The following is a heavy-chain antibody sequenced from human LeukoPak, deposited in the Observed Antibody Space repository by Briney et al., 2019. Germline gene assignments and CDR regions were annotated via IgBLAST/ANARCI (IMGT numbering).Heavy chain of an antibody. J-gene: IGHJ3*02. V-gene: IGHV3-23*01. D-gene: IGHD6-13*01. CDR2: ISGSGGST. CDR3: ARAPTTYSSSWFDAFDI. CDR1: GFTFSSYA. Sequence: GGSLRLSCAASGFTFSSYAMSWVRQAPGKGLEWVSAISGSGGSTYYADSVKGRFTISRDNAKNSLYLQMNSLRAEDTAVYYCARAPTTYSSSWFDAFDIWGQGTMVTVSS.